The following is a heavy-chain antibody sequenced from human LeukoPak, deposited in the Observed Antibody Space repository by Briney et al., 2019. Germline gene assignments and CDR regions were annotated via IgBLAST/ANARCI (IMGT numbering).Heavy chain of an antibody. CDR2: ISWNSGNI. D-gene: IGHD3-22*01. J-gene: IGHJ3*02. Sequence: GRSLRLSCAASGFTFDDYAMHWVRQAPGKGLEWVSGISWNSGNISYADSVKGRFTISRDNAKSSLYLQMNSLRAEDMALYYCAKDINYDSSGPAAFDIWGQGTMVTVSS. CDR3: AKDINYDSSGPAAFDI. V-gene: IGHV3-9*03. CDR1: GFTFDDYA.